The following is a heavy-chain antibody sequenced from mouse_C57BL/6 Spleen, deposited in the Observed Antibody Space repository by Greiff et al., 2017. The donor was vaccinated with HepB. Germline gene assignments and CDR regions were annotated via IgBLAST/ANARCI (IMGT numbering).Heavy chain of an antibody. CDR3: ARGGGSSDAMDY. Sequence: EVQGVESGPGMVKPSQSLSLTCTVTGYSITSGYDWHWIRHFPGNKLEWMGYISYSGSTNYNPSLKSRISITHDTSKNHFFLKLNSVTTEDTATYYCARGGGSSDAMDYWGQGTSVTVSS. J-gene: IGHJ4*01. D-gene: IGHD1-1*01. CDR2: ISYSGST. V-gene: IGHV3-1*01. CDR1: GYSITSGYD.